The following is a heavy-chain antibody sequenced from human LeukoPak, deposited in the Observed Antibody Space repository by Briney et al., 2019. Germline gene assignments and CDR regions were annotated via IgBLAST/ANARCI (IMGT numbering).Heavy chain of an antibody. CDR2: IIPIFGTA. CDR1: GGTFSSYA. J-gene: IGHJ4*02. V-gene: IGHV1-69*05. Sequence: GASVKVSCKASGGTFSSYAISWVRQAPGQGLEWMGGIIPIFGTANYAQKFQGRVTITTDESTSTAYMELSSLRSEDTAVYYCARDKSNYLETRGHFDYWGQGTLVTVSS. CDR3: ARDKSNYLETRGHFDY. D-gene: IGHD4-11*01.